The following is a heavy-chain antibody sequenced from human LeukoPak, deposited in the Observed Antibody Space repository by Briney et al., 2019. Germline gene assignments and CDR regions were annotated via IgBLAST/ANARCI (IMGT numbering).Heavy chain of an antibody. D-gene: IGHD6-13*01. CDR3: AKGWQQLTNYYYYGMDV. CDR2: ISYDGSNK. J-gene: IGHJ6*02. V-gene: IGHV3-30-3*01. CDR1: GFTFSSYA. Sequence: GRSLRLSCAASGFTFSSYAMHWVRQAPGKGLEWVAVISYDGSNKYYADSVKGRFTISRDNSKNTLYLQMNSLRAEDTAVYYCAKGWQQLTNYYYYGMDVWGQGTTVTVSS.